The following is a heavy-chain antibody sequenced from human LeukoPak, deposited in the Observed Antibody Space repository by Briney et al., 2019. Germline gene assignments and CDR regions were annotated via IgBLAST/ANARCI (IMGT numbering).Heavy chain of an antibody. CDR3: ASGISGSGSYSFDY. Sequence: SETLSLTCTVSGDSISSYYWSWIRQPPGKGLEWIGYIYYSGNTNYNPSLKSRVTISVDTSKNQFSLKLSSVTAADTAVYYCASGISGSGSYSFDYWGQGTLVTVSS. D-gene: IGHD3-10*01. CDR1: GDSISSYY. V-gene: IGHV4-59*12. J-gene: IGHJ4*02. CDR2: IYYSGNT.